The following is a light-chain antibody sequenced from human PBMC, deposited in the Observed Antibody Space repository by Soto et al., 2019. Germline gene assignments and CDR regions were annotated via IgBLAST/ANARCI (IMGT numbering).Light chain of an antibody. CDR2: DNN. CDR1: SSNIGNNY. J-gene: IGLJ3*02. V-gene: IGLV1-51*01. Sequence: QSVLTQPPSVSAAPRQKVTISCFGSSSNIGNNYVSWYQQLPGTAPKLLIYDNNKRPSGIPDRFSGSKSGTSATLGITGLQTGDEADYYCGTWDSSLSANWVFGGGTQLTVL. CDR3: GTWDSSLSANWV.